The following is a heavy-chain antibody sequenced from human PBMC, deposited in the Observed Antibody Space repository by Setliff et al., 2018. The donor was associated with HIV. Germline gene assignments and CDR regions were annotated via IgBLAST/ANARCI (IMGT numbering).Heavy chain of an antibody. Sequence: SETLSLTCTVSGDSTSSSSSYWGWIRQPPGKGLEWIGTIYYSGSTYYNPSLRSRVTISVDTSRNQFSLRLSSVTAADTAFYYCARHNPASVPASSPDYWGQGTLVTVSS. J-gene: IGHJ4*02. V-gene: IGHV4-39*01. CDR1: GDSTSSSSSY. D-gene: IGHD2-2*01. CDR2: IYYSGST. CDR3: ARHNPASVPASSPDY.